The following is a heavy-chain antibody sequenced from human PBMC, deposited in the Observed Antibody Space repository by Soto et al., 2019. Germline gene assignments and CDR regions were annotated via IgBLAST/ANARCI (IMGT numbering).Heavy chain of an antibody. CDR1: GATISNHSFY. Sequence: SETLSLTCTVSGATISNHSFYWGWVRQPPGKGLEWIGSLSYSGSAYYSPSLKSRVTIYADTSKNQFSLTLTSVTASDTAVFYCARQSGYSFGDTAAFDFWGQGSLVTGSA. CDR2: LSYSGSA. CDR3: ARQSGYSFGDTAAFDF. D-gene: IGHD5-18*01. J-gene: IGHJ4*02. V-gene: IGHV4-39*01.